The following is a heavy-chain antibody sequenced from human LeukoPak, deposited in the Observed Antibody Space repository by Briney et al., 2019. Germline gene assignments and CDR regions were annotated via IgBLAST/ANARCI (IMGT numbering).Heavy chain of an antibody. J-gene: IGHJ3*02. CDR3: AKSAQYYDFWSGDAFDI. Sequence: GGSLRLSCAASGFTFSSYAMSWVRQAPGKGLEWVSAISGSGGSTYYADSVKGRFTISRDNSKNTLYLQMNSLRAEDTAVYYCAKSAQYYDFWSGDAFDIWGQGTMVTVSS. CDR2: ISGSGGST. V-gene: IGHV3-23*01. CDR1: GFTFSSYA. D-gene: IGHD3-3*01.